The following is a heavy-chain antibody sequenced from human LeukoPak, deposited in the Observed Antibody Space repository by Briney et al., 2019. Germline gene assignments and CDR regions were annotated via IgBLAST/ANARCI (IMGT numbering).Heavy chain of an antibody. CDR3: AKRRGDPRAFDY. CDR2: ISGTSGTI. Sequence: GGSLTLSYAASGFTFSNYAMSWLGPAPGKGLEWVSGISGTSGTINHAAPVKGRFTISRDNAKNTLYLQMNSLRVDDMAVDYCAKRRGDPRAFDYWGQGTLVTVSS. V-gene: IGHV3-23*01. CDR1: GFTFSNYA. D-gene: IGHD2-21*02. J-gene: IGHJ4*02.